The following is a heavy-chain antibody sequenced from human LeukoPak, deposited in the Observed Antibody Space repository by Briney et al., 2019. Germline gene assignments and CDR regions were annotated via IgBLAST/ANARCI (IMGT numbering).Heavy chain of an antibody. D-gene: IGHD6-19*01. CDR2: ISDSGGIT. Sequence: QPGGSLRLSCVASGFSFSNLAMGWVRQAPGNGLEWVSVISDSGGITYYADSVKGRFTISRDNSRNTLYLQMNSLRVDDMAVYYCAKDARRYSGWYFFDHWGQGTLVTVSS. CDR3: AKDARRYSGWYFFDH. J-gene: IGHJ4*02. V-gene: IGHV3-23*01. CDR1: GFSFSNLA.